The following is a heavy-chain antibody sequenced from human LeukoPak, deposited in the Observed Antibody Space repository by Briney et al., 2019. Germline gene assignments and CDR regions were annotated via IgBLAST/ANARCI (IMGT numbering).Heavy chain of an antibody. Sequence: SETLSLTCTVSGGSISSSSYYWGWIRQPPGKGLEWIGSIYYTGSSYYNPSLKSRATTSIDMSKNQSSLKLTSMTAADTAVYYCAGYGSGSYYKAFDFWGQGILVTVSS. CDR2: IYYTGSS. CDR3: AGYGSGSYYKAFDF. V-gene: IGHV4-39*07. CDR1: GGSISSSSYY. D-gene: IGHD3-10*01. J-gene: IGHJ4*02.